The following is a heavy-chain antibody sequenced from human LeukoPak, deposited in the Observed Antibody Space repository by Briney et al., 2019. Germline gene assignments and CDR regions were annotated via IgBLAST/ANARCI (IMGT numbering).Heavy chain of an antibody. J-gene: IGHJ4*02. CDR2: ISGSGGST. Sequence: GGSLRLSCAASGFTFSSYAMSWVRQAPGKGLEWVSAISGSGGSTYYADSVKGRFTISRDNSKNTLYLQMNSLRAEDTAVYYCAKGLGYCSGCSCYVFFDYWGQGTLVNVSS. D-gene: IGHD2-15*01. CDR3: AKGLGYCSGCSCYVFFDY. V-gene: IGHV3-23*01. CDR1: GFTFSSYA.